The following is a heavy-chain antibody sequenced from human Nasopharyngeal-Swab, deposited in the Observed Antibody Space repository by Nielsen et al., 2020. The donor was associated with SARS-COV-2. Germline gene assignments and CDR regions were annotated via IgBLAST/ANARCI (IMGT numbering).Heavy chain of an antibody. D-gene: IGHD3-3*02. J-gene: IGHJ4*02. CDR2: IRSKAHGGTT. CDR1: GFTFGDYT. CDR3: SRGHFEFDY. Sequence: GGSLRLYCTASGFTFGDYTMNWFRQAPGKGLEWVSFIRSKAHGGTTEYAASVKGRFTISRDDSKSIAYLQMNSLKTEDTGVYYCSRGHFEFDYWGQGTLVTVSS. V-gene: IGHV3-49*03.